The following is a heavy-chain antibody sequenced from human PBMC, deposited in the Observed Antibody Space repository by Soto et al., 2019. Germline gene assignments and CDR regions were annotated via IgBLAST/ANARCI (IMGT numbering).Heavy chain of an antibody. CDR1: GATFSRYA. J-gene: IGHJ4*02. CDR3: ARGWVYDNSEYYYAF. CDR2: VIPMFGTP. Sequence: ASVKVSCKASGATFSRYAISCVRQAPGQGLEWMGGVIPMFGTPNYAQKYRGRVTITADESTSTVYMELSNLKSEDTAVYYCARGWVYDNSEYYYAFWGQGTMVTVSS. V-gene: IGHV1-69*13. D-gene: IGHD3-22*01.